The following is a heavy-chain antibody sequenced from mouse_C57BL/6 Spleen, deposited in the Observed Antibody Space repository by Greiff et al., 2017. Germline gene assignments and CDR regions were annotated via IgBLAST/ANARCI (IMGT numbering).Heavy chain of an antibody. CDR1: GYTFTDYN. D-gene: IGHD2-2*01. CDR2: INPNNGGT. J-gene: IGHJ3*01. Sequence: EVQLQQSGPELVKPGASVKIPCKASGYTFTDYNMDWVKQSHGKSLEWIGDINPNNGGTIYNQKFKGKATLTVDKSSSTAYMELRSLTSEDTAVYYCASHYGYDTGAYWGQGTLVTVSA. V-gene: IGHV1-18*01. CDR3: ASHYGYDTGAY.